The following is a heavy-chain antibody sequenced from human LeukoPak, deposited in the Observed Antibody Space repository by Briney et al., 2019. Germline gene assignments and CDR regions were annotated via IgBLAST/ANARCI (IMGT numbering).Heavy chain of an antibody. V-gene: IGHV3-7*01. CDR1: GFTYSNYW. CDR2: IKQDGSQM. CDR3: ARIGYSSSSFDY. Sequence: GGSLRLSCVASGFTYSNYWMSWVRQAPGKGLEWVANIKQDGSQMYFVDSMKGRFTISRDNGKNSLYLQMNSLRAEDTAVYHCARIGYSSSSFDYWGQGTLVTVSS. J-gene: IGHJ4*02. D-gene: IGHD6-19*01.